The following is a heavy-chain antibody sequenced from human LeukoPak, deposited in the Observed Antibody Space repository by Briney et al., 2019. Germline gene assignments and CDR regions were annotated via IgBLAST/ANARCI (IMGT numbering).Heavy chain of an antibody. CDR1: GSTFSTYA. CDR2: ISTSGDRT. CDR3: ARSAVGTSCCTAVDY. V-gene: IGHV3-23*01. D-gene: IGHD1-26*01. Sequence: GGSLRLSCAASGSTFSTYAMTWARQAPGKGLEWVSGISTSGDRTYYADSVKGRFTISRDNSKNTLYLQMNSLRAEDTAEYYCARSAVGTSCCTAVDYWGQGTLVTVSS. J-gene: IGHJ4*02.